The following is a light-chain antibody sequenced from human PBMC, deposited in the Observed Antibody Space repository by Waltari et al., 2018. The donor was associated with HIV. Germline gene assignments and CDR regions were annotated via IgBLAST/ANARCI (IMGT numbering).Light chain of an antibody. Sequence: QSVLTQPPSVSAAPGQKVAISCSGSSSNTCNNYVSWYQHFPGTAPKLLIYENNKRPSGIPDRFSGSKSGTTATLGITGLQTGDEADYYCEAWDLSLSAVVFGGGTRLTVL. CDR3: EAWDLSLSAVV. CDR2: ENN. J-gene: IGLJ2*01. V-gene: IGLV1-51*01. CDR1: SSNTCNNY.